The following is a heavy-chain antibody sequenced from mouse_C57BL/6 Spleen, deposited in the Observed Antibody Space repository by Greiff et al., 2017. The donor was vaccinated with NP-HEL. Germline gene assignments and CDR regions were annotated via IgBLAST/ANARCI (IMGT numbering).Heavy chain of an antibody. CDR3: ARYEGKYYFDY. V-gene: IGHV1-82*01. Sequence: VQLQQSGPELVKPGASVKISCKASGYAFSSSWMNWVKQRPGKGLEWIGRIYPGDGDTNYNGKFKGKATLTADKSSSTAYMQLSSLTSEDSAVYFCARYEGKYYFDYWGQGTTLTVSS. CDR2: IYPGDGDT. CDR1: GYAFSSSW. D-gene: IGHD2-12*01. J-gene: IGHJ2*01.